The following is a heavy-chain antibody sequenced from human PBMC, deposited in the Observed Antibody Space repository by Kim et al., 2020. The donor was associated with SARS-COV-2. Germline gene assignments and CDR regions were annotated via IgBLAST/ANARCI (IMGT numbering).Heavy chain of an antibody. D-gene: IGHD2-21*01. CDR2: ISPGSGST. CDR3: ARGSDQDGHDC. V-gene: IGHV1-2*05. J-gene: IGHJ6*01. Sequence: ASVKVSCKASGYTFTGYDIHWVRQGPGQGLEWMGRISPGSGSTNLAQRFQGRVTMTRDTSISTAYMEVTTLRPEDTVMYYCARGSDQDGHDCWGRGT. CDR1: GYTFTGYD.